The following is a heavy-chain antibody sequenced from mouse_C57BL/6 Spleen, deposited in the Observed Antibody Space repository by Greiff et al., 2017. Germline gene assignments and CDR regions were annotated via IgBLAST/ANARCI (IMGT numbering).Heavy chain of an antibody. CDR2: IRLKSDNYAT. V-gene: IGHV6-3*01. CDR1: GFTFSNYW. CDR3: TGQGSNYLCLDY. Sequence: EVHLVESGGGLVQPGGSMKLSCVASGFTFSNYWMNWVRQSPEKGLEWVAQIRLKSDNYATHYAESVKGRFTISRDDSKNSVYLQMNNLSAEDTGIYYCTGQGSNYLCLDYWGQGTTLTVSS. D-gene: IGHD2-5*01. J-gene: IGHJ2*01.